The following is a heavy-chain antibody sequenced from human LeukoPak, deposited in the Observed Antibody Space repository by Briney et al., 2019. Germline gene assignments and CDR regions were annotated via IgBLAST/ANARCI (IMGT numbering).Heavy chain of an antibody. D-gene: IGHD1-7*01. Sequence: GGSLRLSCAASGFNFRDYWMHWVRQDSEKGLIWVSRINGDETSKAYADYVKGRFTISRDNAKNTLYLQMNSLSAEDTAIYYCARDRAERNWTYHTLFDYWGQGTLVTVSS. V-gene: IGHV3-74*01. CDR1: GFNFRDYW. CDR3: ARDRAERNWTYHTLFDY. J-gene: IGHJ4*02. CDR2: INGDETSK.